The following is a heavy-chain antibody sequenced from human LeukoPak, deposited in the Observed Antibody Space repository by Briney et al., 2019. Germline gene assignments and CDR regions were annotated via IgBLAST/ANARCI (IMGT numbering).Heavy chain of an antibody. CDR2: ISYDGSNK. V-gene: IGHV3-30-3*01. D-gene: IGHD6-13*01. Sequence: GGSLRLSCAASGFTFSSYAMHWVRQAPGKGLEWVAVISYDGSNKYYADSVKGRFTISRDNSKNTLYLQMSSLRAEDTAVYYCAREINSSSVNYWGQGTLVTVSS. CDR3: AREINSSSVNY. CDR1: GFTFSSYA. J-gene: IGHJ4*02.